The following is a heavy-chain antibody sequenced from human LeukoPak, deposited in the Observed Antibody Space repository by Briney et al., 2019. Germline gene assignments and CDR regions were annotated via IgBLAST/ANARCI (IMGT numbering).Heavy chain of an antibody. CDR1: GYTFTGYY. J-gene: IGHJ4*02. D-gene: IGHD6-13*01. CDR3: ARASAGYSRSWYVG. Sequence: GASVKVSCKASGYTFTGYYMHWVRQAPGQGLEWMGWINPNSGGTNYAQKFQGRVTMTRDTSISTAYMELSRLRSDDPAVYYCARASAGYSRSWYVGWGQGPLVTVSS. V-gene: IGHV1-2*02. CDR2: INPNSGGT.